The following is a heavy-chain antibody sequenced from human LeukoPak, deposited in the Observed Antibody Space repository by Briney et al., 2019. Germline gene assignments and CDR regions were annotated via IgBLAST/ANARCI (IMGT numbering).Heavy chain of an antibody. Sequence: PSETLSLTCTVSGGSISSFYWSWIRQPPGKGLEWIGYIYYSGSTNYNPSLKSRVTISVDTSKNQFSLKLTSVTAADTAVYYCARDVGYCSGDSCSDYWGQGTLVTVSS. J-gene: IGHJ4*02. CDR2: IYYSGST. CDR3: ARDVGYCSGDSCSDY. D-gene: IGHD2-15*01. CDR1: GGSISSFY. V-gene: IGHV4-59*01.